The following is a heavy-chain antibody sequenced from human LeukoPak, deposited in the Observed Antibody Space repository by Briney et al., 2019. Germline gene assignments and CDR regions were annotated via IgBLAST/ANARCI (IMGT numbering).Heavy chain of an antibody. CDR2: IYYSGST. J-gene: IGHJ4*02. Sequence: SETLSLTCTVSGGSISSSSYYWGWIRQPPGKGLEWIGSIYYSGSTYYNPSLKSRVTISVDTSSNQFSLQLSSFSAPDRPLHYCARLLGYCSGGSCYSDYWGQGTLVTVSS. CDR3: ARLLGYCSGGSCYSDY. V-gene: IGHV4-39*01. D-gene: IGHD2-15*01. CDR1: GGSISSSSYY.